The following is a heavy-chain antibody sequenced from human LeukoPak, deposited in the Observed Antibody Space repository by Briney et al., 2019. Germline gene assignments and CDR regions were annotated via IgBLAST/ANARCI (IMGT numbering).Heavy chain of an antibody. D-gene: IGHD3-16*02. CDR3: VRTFGGVIARIDY. Sequence: GGSLRLSCAASGFTFSDYYMSWVRQAPGKGLEWVAFIRYDGSNKYYADSVKGRFTISRDNSKNTLYLQMNSLRAEDTAVYYCVRTFGGVIARIDYWGQGTLVTVSS. V-gene: IGHV3-30*02. CDR1: GFTFSDYY. CDR2: IRYDGSNK. J-gene: IGHJ4*02.